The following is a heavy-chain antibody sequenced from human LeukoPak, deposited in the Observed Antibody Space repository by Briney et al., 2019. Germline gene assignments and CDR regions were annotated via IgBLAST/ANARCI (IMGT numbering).Heavy chain of an antibody. J-gene: IGHJ4*02. Sequence: ASVKVSCKASGYTFADYFIHWVRQAPGQGLEWMGRINPNTGGAEYAPKFQGRVTMTRDTSISTAYVEVSRLISDDTAVYYCARDLTSTSNWEFDHWGQGTLVIVSS. V-gene: IGHV1-2*06. CDR3: ARDLTSTSNWEFDH. CDR1: GYTFADYF. D-gene: IGHD1-26*01. CDR2: INPNTGGA.